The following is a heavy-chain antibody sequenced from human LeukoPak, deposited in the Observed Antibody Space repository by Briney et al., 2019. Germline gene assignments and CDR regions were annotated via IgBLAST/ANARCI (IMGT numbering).Heavy chain of an antibody. J-gene: IGHJ3*02. CDR3: ARRGMVRGEGAFDI. V-gene: IGHV4-34*01. D-gene: IGHD3-10*01. Sequence: SETLSLTCAVYGGSFSGYYWSWLRQPPGKGLEWIGEINHSGSTNYNPSLKSRVTISVDTSKNQFSLKLSSVTAADTAVYYCARRGMVRGEGAFDIWGQGTMVTVSS. CDR1: GGSFSGYY. CDR2: INHSGST.